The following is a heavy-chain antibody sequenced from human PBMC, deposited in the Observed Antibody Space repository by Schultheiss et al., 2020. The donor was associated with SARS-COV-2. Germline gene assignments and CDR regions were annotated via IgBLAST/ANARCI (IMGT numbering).Heavy chain of an antibody. CDR2: IYYSGST. CDR3: ARHYVSVGGHDY. Sequence: SETLSLTCTVSGGSISSGGYYWSWIRQHPGKGLEWIGYIYYSGSTYYNPSLKSRVTISVDTSKNQFSLKLSSVTAADTAVYYCARHYVSVGGHDYWGQGTLVTVSS. J-gene: IGHJ4*02. CDR1: GGSISSGGYY. V-gene: IGHV4-39*01. D-gene: IGHD3-16*01.